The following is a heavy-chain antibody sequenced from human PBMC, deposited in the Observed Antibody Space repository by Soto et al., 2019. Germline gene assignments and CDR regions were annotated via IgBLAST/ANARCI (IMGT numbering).Heavy chain of an antibody. J-gene: IGHJ6*02. CDR2: VSYDGSDK. CDR3: AKDFGDIVVEPAPILYYGMDV. V-gene: IGHV3-30*18. D-gene: IGHD2-2*02. Sequence: GGSLRLSCAASGFNFISYGIHWVRQAPGKGLEWVAVVSYDGSDKYFADSVKGRFTISRDNSKDTVYLQMNSLRPEDTAVYYCAKDFGDIVVEPAPILYYGMDVWGQGATVTVSS. CDR1: GFNFISYG.